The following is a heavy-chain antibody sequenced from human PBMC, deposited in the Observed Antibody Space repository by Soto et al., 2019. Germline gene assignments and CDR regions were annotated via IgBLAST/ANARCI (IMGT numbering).Heavy chain of an antibody. Sequence: QVQLVQSGAEVKKPGASVKVSCKASGYTFTSYGISWVRQAPGQGLEWMGWISAYNGNTNYAQKLQGRVTMTTDKSTSTAYMELRSLRSDDTAVYYCARDQFETYYYGSGSYYTFDYWGQGTLVTVSS. CDR1: GYTFTSYG. J-gene: IGHJ4*02. V-gene: IGHV1-18*01. CDR3: ARDQFETYYYGSGSYYTFDY. D-gene: IGHD3-10*01. CDR2: ISAYNGNT.